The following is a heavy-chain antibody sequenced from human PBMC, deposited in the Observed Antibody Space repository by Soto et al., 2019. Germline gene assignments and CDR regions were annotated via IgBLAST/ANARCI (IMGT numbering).Heavy chain of an antibody. CDR1: GFTFSTYA. CDR2: ISSSGDGT. D-gene: IGHD6-6*01. CDR3: AKNGEFCGSGMDV. Sequence: GGSLRLSCAASGFTFSTYAMTWVRQAPGKGLEWVSIISSSGDGTYYVDSVKGRFTISRDNFRNTLNLQMNSLRAEDTAVYYCAKNGEFCGSGMDVWGQGTTVTVSS. V-gene: IGHV3-23*01. J-gene: IGHJ6*02.